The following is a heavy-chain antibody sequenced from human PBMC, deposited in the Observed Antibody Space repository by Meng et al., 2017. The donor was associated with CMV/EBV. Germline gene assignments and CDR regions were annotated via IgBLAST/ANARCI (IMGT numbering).Heavy chain of an antibody. CDR3: ARVPYYYDSSGSRFDP. Sequence: VQRVQSGGGVKKPGSSVKVSCKASGGTFSSYAISWVRQAPGQGLEWMGGIIPIFGTANHAQKFQGSITITADESTSTAYMGLSSLRSEDTAVYYCARVPYYYDSSGSRFDPWGQGTLVTVSS. CDR1: GGTFSSYA. J-gene: IGHJ5*02. CDR2: IIPIFGTA. D-gene: IGHD3-22*01. V-gene: IGHV1-69*12.